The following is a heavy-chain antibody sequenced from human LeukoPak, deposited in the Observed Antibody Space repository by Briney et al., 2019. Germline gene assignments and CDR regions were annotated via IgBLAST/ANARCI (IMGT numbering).Heavy chain of an antibody. Sequence: PGGSLRLSCAASGFTLSSYAMNWVRQAPGKGLVWVSIISGSADTTYYADSVKGRFTISRDNSKSTLYLQMNSLRAEDTAVYYCAKRAVAGTGRAFDIWGQGTMVTVSS. CDR2: ISGSADTT. CDR3: AKRAVAGTGRAFDI. D-gene: IGHD6-19*01. J-gene: IGHJ3*02. CDR1: GFTLSSYA. V-gene: IGHV3-23*01.